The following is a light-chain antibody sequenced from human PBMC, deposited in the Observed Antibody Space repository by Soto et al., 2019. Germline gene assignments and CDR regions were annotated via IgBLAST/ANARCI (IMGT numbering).Light chain of an antibody. CDR1: QSISSNY. Sequence: EIVLTQSPGTLSLSPGERATLSCRASQSISSNYLAWYQQKPGQAPRLLIYGASSRATGIPDRFSGSGSGTDFTLSIRRLEPEDFAVYYCQQYGTSPRFTFGPGTKVDI. J-gene: IGKJ3*01. CDR2: GAS. CDR3: QQYGTSPRFT. V-gene: IGKV3-20*01.